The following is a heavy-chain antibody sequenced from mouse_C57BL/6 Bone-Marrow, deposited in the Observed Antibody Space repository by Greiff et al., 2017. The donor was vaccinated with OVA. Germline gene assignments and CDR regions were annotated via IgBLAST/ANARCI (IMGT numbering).Heavy chain of an antibody. CDR3: APLRDWYFDV. CDR2: IYPGDGDN. Sequence: QVQLKESGPELVKPGASVKISCKASGYAFSSSWMNWVKQRPGKGLEWIGRIYPGDGDNNYNGKFKGKATLTADKSSSTAYMQLSSLPSEDSAVYFCAPLRDWYFDVWGTGTTVTVSS. CDR1: GYAFSSSW. D-gene: IGHD1-1*01. V-gene: IGHV1-82*01. J-gene: IGHJ1*03.